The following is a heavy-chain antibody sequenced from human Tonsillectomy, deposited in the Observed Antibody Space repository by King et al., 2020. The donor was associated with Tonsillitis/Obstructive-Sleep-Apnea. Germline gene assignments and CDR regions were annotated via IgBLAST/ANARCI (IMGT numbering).Heavy chain of an antibody. V-gene: IGHV4-31*03. J-gene: IGHJ3*02. CDR3: ARDRGRRLGGYDFWSGYFNHDAFDI. D-gene: IGHD3-3*01. CDR2: IYYSGST. Sequence: QLQESGPGLVKPSQTLSLTCTVSGGSISSGGYYWSWIRQHPGKGLEWIGYIYYSGSTYYNPSLKSRVTISVDTSKNQFSLKLSSVTAADTAVYYCARDRGRRLGGYDFWSGYFNHDAFDIWGQGTMVTVSS. CDR1: GGSISSGGYY.